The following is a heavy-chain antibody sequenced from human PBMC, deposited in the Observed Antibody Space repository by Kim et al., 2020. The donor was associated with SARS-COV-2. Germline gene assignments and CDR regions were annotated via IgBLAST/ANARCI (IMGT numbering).Heavy chain of an antibody. V-gene: IGHV1-69*13. CDR1: GGTFSSYA. D-gene: IGHD2-2*01. Sequence: SVKVSCKASGGTFSSYAISWVRQAPGQGLEWMGGIIPIFGTANYAQKFQGRVTITADESTSTAYMELSSLRSEDTAVYYCASGRYCSSASCRHFDYWGQGTLVTVSS. CDR3: ASGRYCSSASCRHFDY. CDR2: IIPIFGTA. J-gene: IGHJ4*02.